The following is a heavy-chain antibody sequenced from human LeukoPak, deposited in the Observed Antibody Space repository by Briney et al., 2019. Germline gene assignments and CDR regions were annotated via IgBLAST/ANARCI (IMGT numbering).Heavy chain of an antibody. CDR2: IYYSGST. D-gene: IGHD3-10*01. J-gene: IGHJ4*02. CDR3: ARERSGSGSYHSPFDY. Sequence: KPSETLSLTCTVSGGSISSYYWSWIRQPPGKGLEWIGYIYYSGSTNYNPSLKSRVTISVDTSKNQFSLKLSSVTAADTAVYYCARERSGSGSYHSPFDYWGQGTLVTVSS. V-gene: IGHV4-59*12. CDR1: GGSISSYY.